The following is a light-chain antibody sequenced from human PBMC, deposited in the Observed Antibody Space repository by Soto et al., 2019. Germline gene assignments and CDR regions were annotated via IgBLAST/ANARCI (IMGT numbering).Light chain of an antibody. CDR3: MQALQTPLT. J-gene: IGKJ4*01. V-gene: IGKV2-28*01. CDR1: QSLLHSDGYNY. Sequence: DVVMTQSPLSLPVTPGEPASISYRSSQSLLHSDGYNYLDWFLQRPGQSPQVLIYLGSNRAPGVRDRFSGSGSGTDFTLNISRVEAEDVGVYYCMQALQTPLTFGGGTKVEIK. CDR2: LGS.